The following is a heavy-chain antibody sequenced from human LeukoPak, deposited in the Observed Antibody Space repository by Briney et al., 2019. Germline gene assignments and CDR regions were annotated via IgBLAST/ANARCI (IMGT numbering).Heavy chain of an antibody. Sequence: GGSLRLSCAASGFSLSNYWMSWVRQAPGKGLEWVANINQNGSDKYYVDSVMGRFTISKDNAKNSVYLQMNSLRPEDTAIYYCAWYGVTHGLDVWGQGTTVTVSS. D-gene: IGHD3-10*01. CDR2: INQNGSDK. CDR3: AWYGVTHGLDV. CDR1: GFSLSNYW. J-gene: IGHJ6*02. V-gene: IGHV3-7*01.